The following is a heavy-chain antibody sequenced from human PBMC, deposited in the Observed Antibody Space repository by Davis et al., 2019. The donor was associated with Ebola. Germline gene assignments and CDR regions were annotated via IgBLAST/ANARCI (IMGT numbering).Heavy chain of an antibody. J-gene: IGHJ4*02. Sequence: ASAKVSCKASGYTLPNYGITRVRQAPRQGLEWMGWINPHNGNTNHAQTAQGRVTMTTDTSTSTAYMEVGSLSSDDTAVYYCARAQFPTTSDHWGQGTLVTVSS. V-gene: IGHV1-18*04. D-gene: IGHD1-1*01. CDR1: GYTLPNYG. CDR2: INPHNGNT. CDR3: ARAQFPTTSDH.